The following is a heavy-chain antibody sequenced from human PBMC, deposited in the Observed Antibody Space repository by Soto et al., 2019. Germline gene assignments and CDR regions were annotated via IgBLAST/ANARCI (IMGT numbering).Heavy chain of an antibody. D-gene: IGHD2-2*01. Sequence: ASVKVSCKASGYTFTSYGISWVRQAPGQGLEWMGWISAYNGNTNYAQKLQGRVTMTTDTSTSTAYMELSSLRSEDTAVYYCARGDRCSSTSCYEIYYYYGMDVWGQGTTVTVSS. CDR2: ISAYNGNT. CDR1: GYTFTSYG. CDR3: ARGDRCSSTSCYEIYYYYGMDV. J-gene: IGHJ6*02. V-gene: IGHV1-18*01.